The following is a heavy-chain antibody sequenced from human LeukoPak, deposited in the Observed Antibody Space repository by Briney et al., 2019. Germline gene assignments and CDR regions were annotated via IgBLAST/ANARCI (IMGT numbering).Heavy chain of an antibody. D-gene: IGHD5-24*01. Sequence: GGSLRLSCAASGFTFSSYSMNWVRQAPGKGLEWVSYISSSRSTIYYADSSKGRFTISRDNAMNSLYLQMNSLRAEDTAVYYCARQMALVVWGQGTLVTVSS. J-gene: IGHJ4*02. CDR1: GFTFSSYS. CDR3: ARQMALVV. V-gene: IGHV3-48*01. CDR2: ISSSRSTI.